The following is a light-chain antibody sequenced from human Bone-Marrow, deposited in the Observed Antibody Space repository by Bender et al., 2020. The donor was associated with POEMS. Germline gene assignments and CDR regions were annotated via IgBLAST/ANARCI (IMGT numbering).Light chain of an antibody. CDR3: QAWDSLTGI. CDR1: KLGDKF. Sequence: SYALTQPLSVSVSPGQTANITCSGHKLGDKFACWYQQKPGQSPVLVIYEGEKRPSGIPERFSGSNSGNTATLTISGTQTLDEADYYCQAWDSLTGIFAGGTKLTVL. J-gene: IGLJ2*01. V-gene: IGLV3-1*01. CDR2: EGE.